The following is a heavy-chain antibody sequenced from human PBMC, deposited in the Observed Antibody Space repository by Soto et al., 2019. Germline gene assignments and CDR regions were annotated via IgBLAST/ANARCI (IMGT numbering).Heavy chain of an antibody. Sequence: NPGGSLRLSCAASGFTFSKAWMSWVRQAPGKGLEWVGRIKSKSDGGTTDYAAPVKGRFTISRDDSKNTLYLQMNSLKIEDTDVYYCATDMTTISDLYYGMDVWGQGTTVTVSS. J-gene: IGHJ6*02. CDR1: GFTFSKAW. CDR2: IKSKSDGGTT. V-gene: IGHV3-15*01. CDR3: ATDMTTISDLYYGMDV. D-gene: IGHD4-4*01.